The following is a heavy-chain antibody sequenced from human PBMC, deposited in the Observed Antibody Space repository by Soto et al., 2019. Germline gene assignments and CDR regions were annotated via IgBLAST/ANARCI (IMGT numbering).Heavy chain of an antibody. Sequence: QVQLVQSGAEVKKPGASVKVSCKAPGYTFTSYYMHWVRQAPGQGLEWMGIINPSGGSTSYAQKFQGRVTMTRDTSTSTVYMELSSLRSEDTAVYYCARAYSIAVADYYFDYWGQGTLVTVSS. CDR3: ARAYSIAVADYYFDY. CDR2: INPSGGST. CDR1: GYTFTSYY. J-gene: IGHJ4*02. D-gene: IGHD6-19*01. V-gene: IGHV1-46*01.